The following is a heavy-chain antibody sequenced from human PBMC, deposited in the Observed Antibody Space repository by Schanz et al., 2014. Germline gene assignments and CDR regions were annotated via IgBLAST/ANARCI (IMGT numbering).Heavy chain of an antibody. V-gene: IGHV3-7*04. J-gene: IGHJ5*02. D-gene: IGHD3-10*01. Sequence: EAQLVESGGGLVQPGGSLRLSCVASGFTFSNYWMTWVRQAPGKGLEWVANIKQDESEKYYVDSVKGRFTISRDNAKNSLFLHMTSLRAEDTAVYYCVRDILHRVYDSRSPWGQGTLVTVSS. CDR3: VRDILHRVYDSRSP. CDR1: GFTFSNYW. CDR2: IKQDESEK.